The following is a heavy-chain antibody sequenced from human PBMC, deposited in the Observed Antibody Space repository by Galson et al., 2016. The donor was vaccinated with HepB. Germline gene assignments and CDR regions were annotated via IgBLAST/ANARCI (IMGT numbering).Heavy chain of an antibody. CDR3: ARARASCGVATAYNWFDP. CDR1: GFTFSSYT. V-gene: IGHV3-30*04. CDR2: ISYDGINK. Sequence: SLRLSCAASGFTFSSYTFHWVRQAPGKGLEWVAAISYDGINKYYGDSVKGRFTVSRDNSKSTLDLQMHSLRVEDTAVYYCARARASCGVATAYNWFDPWGQGALVTVSS. J-gene: IGHJ5*02. D-gene: IGHD5-12*01.